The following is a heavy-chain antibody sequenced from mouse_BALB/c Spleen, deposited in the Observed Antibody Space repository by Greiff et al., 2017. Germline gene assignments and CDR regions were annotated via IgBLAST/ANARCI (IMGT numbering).Heavy chain of an antibody. CDR1: GYTFTDYN. D-gene: IGHD2-4*01. CDR2: INPNNGGT. V-gene: IGHV1-18*01. Sequence: EVKLMESGPELVKPGASVKIPCKASGYTFTDYNMDWVKQSHGKSLEWIGDINPNNGGTIYNQKFKGKATLTVDKSSSTAYMELRSLTSEDTAVYYCALIYYDYPWFAYWGQGTLVTVSA. CDR3: ALIYYDYPWFAY. J-gene: IGHJ3*01.